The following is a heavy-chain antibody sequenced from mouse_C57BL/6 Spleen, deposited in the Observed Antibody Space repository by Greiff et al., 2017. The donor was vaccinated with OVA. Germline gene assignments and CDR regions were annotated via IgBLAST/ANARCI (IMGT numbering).Heavy chain of an antibody. J-gene: IGHJ3*01. CDR2: IDPETGGT. CDR1: GYTFTDYE. V-gene: IGHV1-15*01. Sequence: QVQLQQSGAELVRPGASVTLSCKASGYTFTDYEMHWVKQTPVHGLEWIGAIDPETGGTAYNQKFKGKAILTVDTSSSTAYMQLSSLTSEDSAVYYCARGSSWFAYWGQGTLVTVSA. CDR3: ARGSSWFAY. D-gene: IGHD1-1*01.